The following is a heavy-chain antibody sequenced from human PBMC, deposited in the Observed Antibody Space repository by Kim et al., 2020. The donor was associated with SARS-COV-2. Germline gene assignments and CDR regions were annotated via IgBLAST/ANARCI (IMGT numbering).Heavy chain of an antibody. CDR2: IYYSGST. Sequence: SETLSLTCTVSGGSISSSSYYWGWIRQPPGKGLEWIGSIYYSGSTYYNPSLKSRVTISVDTSKNQFSLKLSSVTAADTAVYYCARDTARFDYWGQGTLVTVSS. J-gene: IGHJ4*02. D-gene: IGHD4-17*01. CDR1: GGSISSSSYY. V-gene: IGHV4-39*02. CDR3: ARDTARFDY.